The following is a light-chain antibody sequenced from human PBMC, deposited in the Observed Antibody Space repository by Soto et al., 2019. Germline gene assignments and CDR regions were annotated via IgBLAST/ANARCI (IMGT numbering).Light chain of an antibody. J-gene: IGKJ2*01. CDR3: QQYYSIPFT. Sequence: DFVMTQAPDSLAVSLGERATINCKSSQSVLYNSNNKNHLGWFQQKPGHPPKLLIYGASFRPSGVPDRFSVSGSWTDFTLAISSLQAEDVAVYYCQQYYSIPFTFGQGTKLEI. CDR1: QSVLYNSNNKNH. V-gene: IGKV4-1*01. CDR2: GAS.